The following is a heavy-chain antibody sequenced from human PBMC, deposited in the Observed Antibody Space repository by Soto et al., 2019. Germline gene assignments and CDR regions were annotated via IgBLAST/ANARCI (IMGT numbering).Heavy chain of an antibody. Sequence: PGGSLRLSYAASGFTFSSCEMNWVRQAPGKGLEWVSYISSSGSTIYYADSVKGRFTISRDNAKNSLYLQMNSLRAEDTAVYYCARDRVMITFGGVIATPFDYWGQGTLVTVSS. J-gene: IGHJ4*02. CDR2: ISSSGSTI. V-gene: IGHV3-48*03. CDR1: GFTFSSCE. CDR3: ARDRVMITFGGVIATPFDY. D-gene: IGHD3-16*02.